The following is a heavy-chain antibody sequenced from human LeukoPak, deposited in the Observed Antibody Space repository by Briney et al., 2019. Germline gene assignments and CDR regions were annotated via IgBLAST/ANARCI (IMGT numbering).Heavy chain of an antibody. CDR1: GFTFDDFA. Sequence: GGSLKLSCSASGFTFDDFAMHWVRQVPGRGLEWVATISWNSDGSGYADSVKGRFTISRDNAKNSLYLQMNSLKPEDSALYHCTKMGPTPYAFDHWGLGTLVTVSS. CDR2: ISWNSDGS. J-gene: IGHJ4*02. D-gene: IGHD1-26*01. CDR3: TKMGPTPYAFDH. V-gene: IGHV3-9*01.